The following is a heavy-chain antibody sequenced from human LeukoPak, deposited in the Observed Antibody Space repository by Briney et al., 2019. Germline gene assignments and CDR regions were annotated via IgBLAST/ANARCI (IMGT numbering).Heavy chain of an antibody. V-gene: IGHV3-23*01. D-gene: IGHD3-22*01. J-gene: IGHJ3*02. CDR2: ISGGGDAT. CDR3: AKSGGYYHVKAFDI. Sequence: GGSLRLSCAASDFSFITYAMSWVRQAPGKGLEWVSTISGGGDATYYADSVKGRFTISRDNSKNTLYLQMNSLRAEDTAVYYCAKSGGYYHVKAFDIWGQGTMVTVSS. CDR1: DFSFITYA.